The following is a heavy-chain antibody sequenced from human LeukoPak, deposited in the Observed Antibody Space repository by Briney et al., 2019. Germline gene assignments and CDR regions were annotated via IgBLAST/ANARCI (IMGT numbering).Heavy chain of an antibody. J-gene: IGHJ4*02. V-gene: IGHV1-2*02. CDR1: GYTFTGYY. Sequence: ASVKVSCKASGYTFTGYYMHWVRQAPGQGLEWMGWINPNSGGTNYAQKFQGRVTMTRDTSISTAYMELSRLRSDDTAVYYCARVLETGSGSYYYYWGQGTLVTVSS. CDR2: INPNSGGT. D-gene: IGHD1-26*01. CDR3: ARVLETGSGSYYYY.